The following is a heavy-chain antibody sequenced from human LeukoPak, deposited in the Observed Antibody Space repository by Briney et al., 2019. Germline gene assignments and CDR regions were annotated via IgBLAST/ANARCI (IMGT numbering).Heavy chain of an antibody. CDR3: ARGRTYCGGDCLPSDAFDI. Sequence: ASVKVSCKASGYTFTGYYMHWVRQAPGQGLEWMGWINPNSGGANYAQKFQGRVTMTSDTSISTAYMELSRLRSDDTAVYYCARGRTYCGGDCLPSDAFDIWGQGTMVTVSS. V-gene: IGHV1-2*02. D-gene: IGHD2-21*01. CDR1: GYTFTGYY. CDR2: INPNSGGA. J-gene: IGHJ3*02.